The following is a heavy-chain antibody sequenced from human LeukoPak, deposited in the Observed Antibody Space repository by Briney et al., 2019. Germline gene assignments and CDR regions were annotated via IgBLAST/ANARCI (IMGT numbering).Heavy chain of an antibody. CDR3: ARDQEVAGAFDI. D-gene: IGHD6-19*01. V-gene: IGHV3-33*01. Sequence: PGRSLTLSCAASGFLLSSHGMQCARQGPGKGLKCEEGIGYDGSNKYYADSVKGRFTISRDNSKNTLYLQMNSLRAEDTAVYYCARDQEVAGAFDIWGQGTMVTVSS. J-gene: IGHJ3*02. CDR1: GFLLSSHG. CDR2: IGYDGSNK.